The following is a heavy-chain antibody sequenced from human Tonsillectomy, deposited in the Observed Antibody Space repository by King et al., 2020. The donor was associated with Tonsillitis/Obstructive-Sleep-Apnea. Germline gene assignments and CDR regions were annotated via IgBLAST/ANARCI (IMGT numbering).Heavy chain of an antibody. CDR3: AHSVQSRGSVYYYLDV. J-gene: IGHJ6*03. D-gene: IGHD3-10*01. V-gene: IGHV2-5*02. CDR2: VYCDDDK. Sequence: TLKESGPTLVKPTQTLTLTCTFSGFSLTTSGVGVGWIRQPPGKALEWLALVYCDDDKRSSPSLKSRLTITKDTSKNQVVLTMTNMYPVDTATYFCAHSVQSRGSVYYYLDVWGKGTTVTVAS. CDR1: GFSLTTSGVG.